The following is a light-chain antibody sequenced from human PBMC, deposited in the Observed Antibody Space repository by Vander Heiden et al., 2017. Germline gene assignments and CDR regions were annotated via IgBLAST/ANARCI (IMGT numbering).Light chain of an antibody. CDR3: QQRSNWPLIT. CDR1: QSVSSY. CDR2: DAS. J-gene: IGKJ5*01. Sequence: EIVLTQSPATLSLSPGERATLSCRASQSVSSYLAWYHQTPGQAPRLLIYDASNRATGIPARCSGSGSGTDFTLTISSLEPEDFAVYYCQQRSNWPLITFGQGTRLEIK. V-gene: IGKV3-11*01.